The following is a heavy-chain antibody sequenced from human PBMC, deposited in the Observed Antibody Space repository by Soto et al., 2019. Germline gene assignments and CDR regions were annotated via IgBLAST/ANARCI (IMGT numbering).Heavy chain of an antibody. Sequence: QVQLQESGPGLVKASQTLSLTCTVSYGSISSGGYYWSWIRQHPGKGLEWIGHIHYRGSIHYNPSLKSRAIISLDMSKNQFSLKLTSVTAADTAVYYCARGRPDFSSSSRARGNIDHWGQGALVTVSS. CDR1: YGSISSGGYY. CDR2: IHYRGSI. CDR3: ARGRPDFSSSSRARGNIDH. J-gene: IGHJ4*02. V-gene: IGHV4-31*03. D-gene: IGHD6-6*01.